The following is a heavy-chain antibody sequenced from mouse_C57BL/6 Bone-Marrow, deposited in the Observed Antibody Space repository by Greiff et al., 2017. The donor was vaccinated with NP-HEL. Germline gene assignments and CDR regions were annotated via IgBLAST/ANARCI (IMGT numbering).Heavy chain of an antibody. D-gene: IGHD1-1*01. Sequence: EVQRVESEGGLVQPGSSMKLSCTASGFTFSDYYMAWVRQVPEKGLEWVANINYDGSSTYYLDSLKSRFIISRDNAKNILYLQMSSLKSEDTATYYCARAPLYGTDFDYWGQGTTLTVSS. J-gene: IGHJ2*01. CDR2: INYDGSST. CDR3: ARAPLYGTDFDY. V-gene: IGHV5-16*01. CDR1: GFTFSDYY.